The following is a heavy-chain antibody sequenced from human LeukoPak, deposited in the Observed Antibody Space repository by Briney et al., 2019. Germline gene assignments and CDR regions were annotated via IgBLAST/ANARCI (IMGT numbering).Heavy chain of an antibody. D-gene: IGHD3-10*01. J-gene: IGHJ5*02. Sequence: GASVKVSCKASGYTFTSYDINWVRQATGQGLEWMGWMNPNSGNTGYAQKFQGRVTMTRNTSISTAYMELSSLRSEDTAVYYCVKDQEYYGSGFNWFDPWGQGTLITVSS. CDR3: VKDQEYYGSGFNWFDP. CDR1: GYTFTSYD. CDR2: MNPNSGNT. V-gene: IGHV1-8*01.